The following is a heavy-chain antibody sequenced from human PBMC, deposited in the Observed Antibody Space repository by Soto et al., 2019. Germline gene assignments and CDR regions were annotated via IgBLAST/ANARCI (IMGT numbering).Heavy chain of an antibody. Sequence: SETLSLTCTVSGGSISSSDFYWGWLRQTPGKGLEFIGSMYYSGTTYYNPSLKSRVTISVDTSKNQFTLKLISVTAADTAAYYCAVVDSTGNWFDPWGEGALVTVSS. CDR2: MYYSGTT. D-gene: IGHD6-25*01. CDR1: GGSISSSDFY. J-gene: IGHJ5*02. CDR3: AVVDSTGNWFDP. V-gene: IGHV4-39*01.